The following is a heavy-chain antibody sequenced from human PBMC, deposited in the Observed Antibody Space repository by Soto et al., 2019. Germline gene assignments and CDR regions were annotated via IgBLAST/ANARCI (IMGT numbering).Heavy chain of an antibody. V-gene: IGHV3-72*01. J-gene: IGHJ4*02. D-gene: IGHD2-15*01. CDR2: SRNKTKGYTT. CDR3: ARVIVVVAGTTHHYYFDY. CDR1: GFTFSDHY. Sequence: GGSLRLSCAGSGFTFSDHYMDWVRQAPGKGLEWVGRSRNKTKGYTTEYAALVKGRFTMSRDESKSSLYLQMNSLKIEDTAVYYCARVIVVVAGTTHHYYFDYWGQGTLVTVSS.